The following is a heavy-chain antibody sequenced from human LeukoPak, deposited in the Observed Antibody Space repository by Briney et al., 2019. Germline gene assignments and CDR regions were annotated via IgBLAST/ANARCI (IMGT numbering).Heavy chain of an antibody. Sequence: GGSLRLSCAASGFAFSNYWMHWLRQAPGKELVWVSRINSNGRSTSYADSVKGRFTISRDNAKNTVYLQMNGLREEDTAVYYCARDQMSGGHSDFDHWGQGTLVTVSA. J-gene: IGHJ4*02. D-gene: IGHD1-26*01. CDR1: GFAFSNYW. V-gene: IGHV3-74*01. CDR2: INSNGRST. CDR3: ARDQMSGGHSDFDH.